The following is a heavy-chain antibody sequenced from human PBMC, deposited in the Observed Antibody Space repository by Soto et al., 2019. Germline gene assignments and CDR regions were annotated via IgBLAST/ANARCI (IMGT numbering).Heavy chain of an antibody. CDR3: ARVLVGPAFDI. CDR2: IYYSGST. J-gene: IGHJ3*02. CDR1: GGSISSGGYS. Sequence: KPSETLSLTCAVSGGSISSGGYSWSWIRQPPGKGLEWIGYIYYSGSTNYNPSLKSRVTISVDTSKNQFSLKLSSVTAADTAVYYYARVLVGPAFDIWGRGTMVTVSS. V-gene: IGHV4-61*08.